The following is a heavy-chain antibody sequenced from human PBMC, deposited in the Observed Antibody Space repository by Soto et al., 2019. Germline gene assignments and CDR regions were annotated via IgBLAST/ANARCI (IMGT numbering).Heavy chain of an antibody. CDR1: GFTFSNYA. D-gene: IGHD1-26*01. CDR3: AKQQMGVTRALDY. J-gene: IGHJ4*02. CDR2: IRETGNT. V-gene: IGHV3-23*01. Sequence: EVQILQSGGGLEQPGGSLRLSCAASGFTFSNYAMSWIRQAPGKGLEWVSTIRETGNTYYADSVRGRFATSRDNSENTLYLQMSSLRAEDTAVYYCAKQQMGVTRALDYWGQGTLVTVSS.